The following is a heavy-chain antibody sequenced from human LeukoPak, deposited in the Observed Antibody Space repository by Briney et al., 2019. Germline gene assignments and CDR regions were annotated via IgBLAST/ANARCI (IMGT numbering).Heavy chain of an antibody. Sequence: GGSLRLSCAASGFTFSSYRMNWVRQAPGKGLEWVSSISSSSSYIYYADSVKGRFTISRDNAKNSLYLQMNSLRAEDTAVYYCARASGRDGYNYYDYWGQGTLVTVSS. CDR3: ARASGRDGYNYYDY. CDR1: GFTFSSYR. CDR2: ISSSSSYI. V-gene: IGHV3-21*01. D-gene: IGHD5-24*01. J-gene: IGHJ4*02.